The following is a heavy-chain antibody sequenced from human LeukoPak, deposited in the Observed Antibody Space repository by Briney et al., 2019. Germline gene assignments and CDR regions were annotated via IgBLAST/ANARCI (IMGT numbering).Heavy chain of an antibody. Sequence: PGGSLRLSCAASGFIFSNYGMHWVRQAPGKGLEWVAVISYDGSNKYYADSVKGRFAISRDNAKNSLYLQMNSLSAEDTAVYYCARGAGHYDSFGYWGQGTLVTVSS. D-gene: IGHD3-22*01. CDR1: GFIFSNYG. V-gene: IGHV3-30*03. CDR2: ISYDGSNK. J-gene: IGHJ4*02. CDR3: ARGAGHYDSFGY.